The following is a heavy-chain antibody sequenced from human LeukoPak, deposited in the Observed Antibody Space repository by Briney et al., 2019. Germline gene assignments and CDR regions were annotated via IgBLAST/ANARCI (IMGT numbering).Heavy chain of an antibody. CDR3: ARDFYDTSGYYYDY. Sequence: GGSLRLSCAASAFTSSRYSMNWVRQAPGKGLEWVSSISGTGSYKYYADSVKGRFTISRDNAKNSLYLQMNSLRAEDTAVYYCARDFYDTSGYYYDYWGQGTLVTVSS. V-gene: IGHV3-21*01. D-gene: IGHD3-22*01. CDR1: AFTSSRYS. CDR2: ISGTGSYK. J-gene: IGHJ4*02.